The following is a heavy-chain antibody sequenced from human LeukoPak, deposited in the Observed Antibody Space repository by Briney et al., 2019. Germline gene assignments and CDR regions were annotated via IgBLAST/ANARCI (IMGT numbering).Heavy chain of an antibody. Sequence: PGGSLRLSCAASGFTFSDHYMDWVRQAPGKGLEWVGRTRKKVNSYITEYAASVKGRFTISREDSKNSLYLQMNSLKTEDTAVYYCAKDGPDGSGYQFDYWGQGTLVTVSS. D-gene: IGHD3-22*01. CDR1: GFTFSDHY. J-gene: IGHJ4*02. CDR3: AKDGPDGSGYQFDY. CDR2: TRKKVNSYIT. V-gene: IGHV3-72*01.